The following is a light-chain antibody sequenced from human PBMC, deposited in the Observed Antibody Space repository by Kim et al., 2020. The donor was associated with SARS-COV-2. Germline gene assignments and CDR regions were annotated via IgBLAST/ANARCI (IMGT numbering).Light chain of an antibody. CDR2: DNT. CDR3: QSYDSSLSGPVL. J-gene: IGLJ2*01. CDR1: SSNIGAGYD. V-gene: IGLV1-40*01. Sequence: RVTIPCTASSSNIGAGYDVHWYQQLPGTAPKLLIYDNTNRPSGVADRFSGSKSVTSSSLAITGLQAEDEADYYCQSYDSSLSGPVLFGGGTQLTVL.